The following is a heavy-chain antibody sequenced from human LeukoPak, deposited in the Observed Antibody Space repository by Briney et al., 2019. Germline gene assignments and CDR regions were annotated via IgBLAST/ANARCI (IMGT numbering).Heavy chain of an antibody. V-gene: IGHV4-34*01. J-gene: IGHJ4*02. CDR1: GGSFSGYY. Sequence: SETLSLTCAVYGGSFSGYYWSWIRQPPGRGLESIGEINHSASTNYNPSLKTRVTISVDTSNNQFSLKLSFVTAADTAVYYCERGLMSSTSLDVWGQGTLVTVSS. D-gene: IGHD2-2*01. CDR3: ERGLMSSTSLDV. CDR2: INHSAST.